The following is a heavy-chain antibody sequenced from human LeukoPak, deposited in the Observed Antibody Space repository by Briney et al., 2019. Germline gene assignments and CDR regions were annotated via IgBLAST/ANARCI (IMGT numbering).Heavy chain of an antibody. CDR3: ARDKNPIDY. Sequence: SETLSLTCTVSGYSISSGYYWGWIRQPPGKGLEWIGSIYHSGSTYYNPSLKSRVTISVDTSKNQFSLKLSSVTAADTAVYYCARDKNPIDYWGQGTLVTVSS. CDR2: IYHSGST. CDR1: GYSISSGYY. V-gene: IGHV4-38-2*02. D-gene: IGHD1-14*01. J-gene: IGHJ4*02.